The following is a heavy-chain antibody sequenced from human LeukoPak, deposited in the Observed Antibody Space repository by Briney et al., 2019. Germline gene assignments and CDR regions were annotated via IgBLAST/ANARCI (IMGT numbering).Heavy chain of an antibody. CDR3: ARWDDGWYDAFDI. J-gene: IGHJ3*02. CDR2: IYYSGTT. CDR1: GGSISRGGYY. D-gene: IGHD2-15*01. V-gene: IGHV4-31*03. Sequence: PSETLSLTCTVSGGSISRGGYYWSWIRQHPGKGLEWIGYIYYSGTTYYNPPLKSRVVLSVNTSKNQFSLKLSVVPAADTAVVFYARWDDGWYDAFDIWGQGTLVTVSS.